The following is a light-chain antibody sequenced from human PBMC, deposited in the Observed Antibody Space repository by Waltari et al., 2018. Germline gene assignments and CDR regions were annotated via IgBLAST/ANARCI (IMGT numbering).Light chain of an antibody. V-gene: IGLV3-21*01. CDR2: YDD. Sequence: SYVLAQPPSVSVAPGKTATITCGGDNFGGKSVHWYQRKPGQAPVLVIYYDDHRPSGIPERCSVSISGNTATRTISGVEGGDEADYFCQVWESSTEVLFGGGTKLTVL. J-gene: IGLJ2*01. CDR1: NFGGKS. CDR3: QVWESSTEVL.